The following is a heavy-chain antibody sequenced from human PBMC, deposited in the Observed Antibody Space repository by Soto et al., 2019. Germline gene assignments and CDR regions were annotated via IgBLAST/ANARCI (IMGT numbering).Heavy chain of an antibody. CDR3: ARDYLVVPHRVMDY. CDR1: GLSFSNYC. V-gene: IGHV3-30*03. CDR2: ISSDGSVR. Sequence: GGALTVSCPASGLSFSNYCIYWVLQAPGNGLEWVAVISSDGSVRYYAHSVKVRLTISRDNSKNTLYLQMNSLRAEDTAVYYCARDYLVVPHRVMDYWGQGTLVTVSS. J-gene: IGHJ4*02. D-gene: IGHD2-2*01.